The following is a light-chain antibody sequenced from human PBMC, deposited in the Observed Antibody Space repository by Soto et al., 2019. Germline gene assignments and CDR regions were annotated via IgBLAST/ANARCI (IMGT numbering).Light chain of an antibody. Sequence: QYALTQPRSVSGSPGQSVTISCTGSSSDVGGYDYVSWYQHHPDRAPKVMIYDVTKRPSGVPDRFSGSKSGDTASLTISGLLAEDEAEYYCGSYAGSYTWVFGGGTKLTVL. J-gene: IGLJ3*02. CDR2: DVT. V-gene: IGLV2-11*01. CDR3: GSYAGSYTWV. CDR1: SSDVGGYDY.